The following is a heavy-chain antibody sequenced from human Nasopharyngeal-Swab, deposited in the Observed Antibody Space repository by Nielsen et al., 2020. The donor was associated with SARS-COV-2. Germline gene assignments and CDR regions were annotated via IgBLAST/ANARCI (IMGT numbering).Heavy chain of an antibody. J-gene: IGHJ5*02. CDR2: IYYSGST. Sequence: SETLSLTCTVSGGPISSYYWSWIRQPPGKGLEWIGYIYYSGSTYYNPSLKSRVTISVDTSKNQYTLKLSSVTAADTAVYYCAREGFSITIFGVVIRWFDPWGQGTLVTVSS. V-gene: IGHV4-30-4*01. D-gene: IGHD3-3*01. CDR3: AREGFSITIFGVVIRWFDP. CDR1: GGPISSYY.